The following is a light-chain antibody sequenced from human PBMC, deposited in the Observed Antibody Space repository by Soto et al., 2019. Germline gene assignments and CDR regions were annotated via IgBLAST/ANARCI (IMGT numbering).Light chain of an antibody. V-gene: IGKV1-39*01. CDR3: QQSYSTPYT. J-gene: IGKJ2*01. CDR1: QTISTY. Sequence: DIQMTQSPSSLSASVGARVTITCRASQTISTYLNRYQQKPGRAPNLLIYAASNLQTEVPSRFSGSGSGTAFTLTITSLQPEDVATYYCQQSYSTPYTFGQGTKLEI. CDR2: AAS.